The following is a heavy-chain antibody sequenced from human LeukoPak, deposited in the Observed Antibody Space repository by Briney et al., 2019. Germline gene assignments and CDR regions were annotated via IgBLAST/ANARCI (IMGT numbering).Heavy chain of an antibody. D-gene: IGHD3-22*01. CDR3: ARDYYDSSGQERHAFDI. J-gene: IGHJ3*02. CDR2: MNPNSGNT. CDR1: GYTFTSYD. Sequence: ASVKVSCKASGYTFTSYDINWVRQATGQGLEWTGWMNPNSGNTGYAQKFQGRVTMTRNTSISTAYMELSSLRSEDTAVYYCARDYYDSSGQERHAFDIWGQGTMVTVSS. V-gene: IGHV1-8*01.